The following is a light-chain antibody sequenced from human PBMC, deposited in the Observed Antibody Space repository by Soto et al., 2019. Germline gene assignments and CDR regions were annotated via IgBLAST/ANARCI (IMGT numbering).Light chain of an antibody. V-gene: IGLV2-14*01. Sequence: QSALTQPASVSGSPGQSITISCTGTNSDIGHYNYVSWYQQHPGKVPKLIISEVRNRPSGVSDRFSGSKSGNSASLTISGLQTEDEADYYCSSYTSTSTRVFGAGTKLTVL. CDR2: EVR. CDR3: SSYTSTSTRV. CDR1: NSDIGHYNY. J-gene: IGLJ1*01.